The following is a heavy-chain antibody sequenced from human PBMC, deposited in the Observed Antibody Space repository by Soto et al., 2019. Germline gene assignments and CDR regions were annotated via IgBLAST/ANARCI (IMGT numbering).Heavy chain of an antibody. CDR3: ARSYYDSSGYYEHDAFDI. CDR1: GGSISSGGYS. Sequence: TLSLTCAVSGGSISSGGYSWSWIRQPPGKGLEWIGYIYHSGSTYYNPSLKSRVTISVDRSKNQFSLKLSSVTAADTAVYYCARSYYDSSGYYEHDAFDIWGQGTMVTVSS. J-gene: IGHJ3*02. D-gene: IGHD3-22*01. V-gene: IGHV4-30-2*01. CDR2: IYHSGST.